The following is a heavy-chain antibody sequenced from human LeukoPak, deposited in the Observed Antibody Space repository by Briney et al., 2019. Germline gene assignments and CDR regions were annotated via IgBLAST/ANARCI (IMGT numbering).Heavy chain of an antibody. V-gene: IGHV1-69*13. Sequence: ASVKVSCKASGYTFTSYGISWVRQAPGQGLEWMGGITPLFGTANYAQNFQGRVTITADESTSTAYMELSSLRSEDTAVYYCVRDGSYYDSTGYYYLYWGQGTLVTVSS. CDR2: ITPLFGTA. CDR1: GYTFTSYG. D-gene: IGHD3-22*01. J-gene: IGHJ4*02. CDR3: VRDGSYYDSTGYYYLY.